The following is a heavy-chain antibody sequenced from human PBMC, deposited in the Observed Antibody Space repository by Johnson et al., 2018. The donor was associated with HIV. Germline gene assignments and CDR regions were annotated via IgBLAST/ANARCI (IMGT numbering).Heavy chain of an antibody. V-gene: IGHV3-11*01. J-gene: IGHJ3*02. D-gene: IGHD1-26*01. CDR3: AKDEGGSYSQDAFDI. CDR2: ITGSGTVV. Sequence: QVQLVESGGGVVRPGGSLRLSCSASGFTFDDYYMSWIRQAPGKGLEWVSYITGSGTVVYYADSVKGRFTISRDNAKNSLYLQMNSLRAEDTALYYCAKDEGGSYSQDAFDIWGQGTMVTVSS. CDR1: GFTFDDYY.